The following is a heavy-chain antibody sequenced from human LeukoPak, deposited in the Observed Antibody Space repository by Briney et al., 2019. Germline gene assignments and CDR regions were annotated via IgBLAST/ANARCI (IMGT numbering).Heavy chain of an antibody. V-gene: IGHV4-59*08. D-gene: IGHD2/OR15-2a*01. Sequence: PSETLSLTCTVSGGSISSYYWSWIRQPPGKGLEWIGYIYYSGSTSYNPSLKSRVTISVDTSKNQFSLKLSSVTAADTAVYYCASRRLLFDAFDIWGQGTMVTVSS. CDR1: GGSISSYY. J-gene: IGHJ3*02. CDR3: ASRRLLFDAFDI. CDR2: IYYSGST.